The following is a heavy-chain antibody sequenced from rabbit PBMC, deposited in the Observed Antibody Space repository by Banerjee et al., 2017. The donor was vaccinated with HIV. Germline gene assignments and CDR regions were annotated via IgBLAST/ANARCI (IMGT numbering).Heavy chain of an antibody. CDR3: ARAIGGGDAGYGSLAL. J-gene: IGHJ4*01. V-gene: IGHV1S40*01. CDR2: IHAGSSGST. Sequence: GLEWIACIHAGSSGSTWYASWAKGRFTISKTSSTTVTLQMTSLTAADTATYFCARAIGGGDAGYGSLALWGPGTLVTVS. D-gene: IGHD7-1*01.